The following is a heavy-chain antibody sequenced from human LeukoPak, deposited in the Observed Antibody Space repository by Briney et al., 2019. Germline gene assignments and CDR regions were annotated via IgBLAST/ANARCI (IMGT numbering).Heavy chain of an antibody. CDR1: GFTVSSNY. V-gene: IGHV3-53*01. J-gene: IGHJ6*03. CDR3: ARLLAAAGTRYYYYYMDV. D-gene: IGHD6-13*01. CDR2: IYSGGST. Sequence: GGSLRLSCAASGFTVSSNYMSWVRQAPGKGLEWVSVIYSGGSTYYADSVKGRFTISRDNSKNTLYLQMNSLRAEDTAVYYCARLLAAAGTRYYYYYMDVWGKGTTVTVSS.